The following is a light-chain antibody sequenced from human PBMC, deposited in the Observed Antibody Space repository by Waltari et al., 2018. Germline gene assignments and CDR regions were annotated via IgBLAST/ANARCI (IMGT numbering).Light chain of an antibody. CDR3: QSYDSSVSAWV. J-gene: IGLJ3*02. Sequence: QSVLTQPPSVSGAPGQSIPISCTGSSSNIGAGYDVHWYQHLPGTAPKLLIYGHNNRPSGVPDRFSGSKSGTSASLAITGLQAEDEADYYCQSYDSSVSAWVFGGGTKLTVV. V-gene: IGLV1-40*01. CDR1: SSNIGAGYD. CDR2: GHN.